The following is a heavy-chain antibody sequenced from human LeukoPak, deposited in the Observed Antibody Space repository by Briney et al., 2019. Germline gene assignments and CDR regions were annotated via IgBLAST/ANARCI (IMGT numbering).Heavy chain of an antibody. J-gene: IGHJ4*02. D-gene: IGHD3-10*01. V-gene: IGHV1-2*02. CDR1: GYTLTGYY. CDR2: INPNSGGT. CDR3: ARGRITMVRGVLPGTFDY. Sequence: GASVKVSCKASGYTLTGYYMHWVRQAPGQGLEWMGWINPNSGGTNYAQKFQGRVTMTRDTSISTAYMELSRLRSDDTAVYYCARGRITMVRGVLPGTFDYWGQGTLVTVSS.